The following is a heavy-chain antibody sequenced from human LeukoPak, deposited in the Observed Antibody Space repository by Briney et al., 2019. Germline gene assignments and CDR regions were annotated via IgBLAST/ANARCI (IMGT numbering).Heavy chain of an antibody. CDR1: GFSFSDYA. V-gene: IGHV3-30*02. Sequence: PGGSLRLSCAASGFSFSDYAIYWVRQTPGKGLEWVAFIRYDGSNKIYADSVKGRFTISRDNSYNTVYLQMNSLRAEDTAVYYCAKDRVYSSSSGVFDYWGQGTLVTVSS. J-gene: IGHJ4*02. CDR3: AKDRVYSSSSGVFDY. CDR2: IRYDGSNK. D-gene: IGHD6-6*01.